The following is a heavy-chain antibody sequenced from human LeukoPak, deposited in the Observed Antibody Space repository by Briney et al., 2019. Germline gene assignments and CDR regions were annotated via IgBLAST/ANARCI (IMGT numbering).Heavy chain of an antibody. CDR2: IRYDGSKS. D-gene: IGHD1-26*01. CDR3: AKDGGSGSYFAFAI. V-gene: IGHV3-30*02. J-gene: IGHJ3*02. CDR1: GFTFNSYG. Sequence: GGSLRLSCAASGFTFNSYGMRWVRQAPGKGLEWVAFIRYDGSKSYFADSVKGRFALSRDNSKNTLYLQMSSLRPEDTAVYCCAKDGGSGSYFAFAIWGQGTMVTVSS.